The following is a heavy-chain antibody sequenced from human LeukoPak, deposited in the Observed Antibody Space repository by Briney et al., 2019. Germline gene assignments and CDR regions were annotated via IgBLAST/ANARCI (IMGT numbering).Heavy chain of an antibody. D-gene: IGHD2-2*01. CDR3: ARVHSYCSSTSCLDY. CDR1: GFTFSSYA. J-gene: IGHJ4*02. V-gene: IGHV3-23*01. CDR2: ISGSGGST. Sequence: GGSLRLSCAASGFTFSSYAMSWVRQAPGKGLEWVSAISGSGGSTYYADSVKGRFTISRDNSKNTLYLQMNSLRAEDTAVYYCARVHSYCSSTSCLDYWGQGTLVTVSS.